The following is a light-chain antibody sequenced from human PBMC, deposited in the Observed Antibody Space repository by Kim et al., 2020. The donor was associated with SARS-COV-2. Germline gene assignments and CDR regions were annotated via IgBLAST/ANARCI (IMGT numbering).Light chain of an antibody. CDR3: QKYDGAPQT. CDR1: QGISDY. CDR2: AAS. Sequence: AFVVERVTIACRASQGISDYVAWYQQKPGKVPKLLIYAASTLQSGVSSRFSGSGSGTDFTLTISSLQPEDVATYYCQKYDGAPQTFGQGTKLEI. V-gene: IGKV1-27*01. J-gene: IGKJ2*01.